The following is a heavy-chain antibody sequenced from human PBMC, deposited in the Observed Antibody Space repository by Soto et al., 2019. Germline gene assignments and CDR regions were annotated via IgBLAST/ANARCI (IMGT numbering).Heavy chain of an antibody. CDR3: ARVSYYGSGIDY. Sequence: EVQLVESGGGLVQPGGSLRLSCAASGFTFSSYAMHWVRQAPGKGLEYVSAISSNGGSTYYAHSVKGRFTISRDNSKNTLYLQMGSLRAEDMAVYYCARVSYYGSGIDYWGQGTLVTVSS. V-gene: IGHV3-64*01. CDR1: GFTFSSYA. D-gene: IGHD3-10*01. CDR2: ISSNGGST. J-gene: IGHJ4*02.